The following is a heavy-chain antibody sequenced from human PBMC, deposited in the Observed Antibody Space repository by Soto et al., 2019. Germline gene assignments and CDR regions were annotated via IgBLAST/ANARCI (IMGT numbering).Heavy chain of an antibody. CDR2: IYHSGGT. CDR1: GSSISSGYH. V-gene: IGHV4-38-2*01. Sequence: SETLSLTCAVSGSSISSGYHWGWIRQPPGKGLEWIGSIYHSGGTYYNPSLKSRVTISVDTSKKQFSLKLSSVTAADTAVYYCARLSGDYYLSWFDPWGQGTMVTVYS. D-gene: IGHD1-26*01. J-gene: IGHJ5*02. CDR3: ARLSGDYYLSWFDP.